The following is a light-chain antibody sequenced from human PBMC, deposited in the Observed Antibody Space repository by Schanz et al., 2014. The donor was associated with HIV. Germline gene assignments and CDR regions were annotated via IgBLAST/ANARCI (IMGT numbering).Light chain of an antibody. V-gene: IGLV2-14*03. CDR1: SSDVGGYNY. CDR2: DVS. Sequence: QSALTQPASVSGSPGQSITFSCTGTSSDVGGYNYVSWYQQHPGKAPKVMIYDVSNRPSGVFNRFSGSKSGNTASLTISGLQAEDEADYYCSSYTSSSTFVFGGGTKGTVL. CDR3: SSYTSSSTFV. J-gene: IGLJ2*01.